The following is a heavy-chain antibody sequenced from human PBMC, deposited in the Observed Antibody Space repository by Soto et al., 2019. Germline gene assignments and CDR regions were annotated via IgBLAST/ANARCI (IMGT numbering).Heavy chain of an antibody. J-gene: IGHJ4*02. CDR2: IYYSGST. D-gene: IGHD2-15*01. CDR3: ARGRDCSGGSCYSTGGYYFDY. CDR1: GGSISSGDYY. V-gene: IGHV4-30-4*01. Sequence: PSETLSLTCTVSGGSISSGDYYWSWIRQPPGKGLEWIGYIYYSGSTYYNPSLKSRVTISVDTSKNQFSLKLSSVTAADTAVYYCARGRDCSGGSCYSTGGYYFDYWGQGTLVTVSS.